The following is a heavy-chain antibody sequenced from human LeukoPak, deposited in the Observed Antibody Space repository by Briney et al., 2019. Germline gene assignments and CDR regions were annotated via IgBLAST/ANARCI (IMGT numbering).Heavy chain of an antibody. CDR1: GFTFSSYS. V-gene: IGHV3-21*01. CDR2: ISSSSSYI. Sequence: GGSLRLSCAASGFTFSSYSMNWVRQAPGKGLEWVSSISSSSSYIYYADSVKGRFTISRDNAKNSLYLQMNSLRAEDMAVYYCARDPLKRAFDIWGQGTMVTVSS. CDR3: ARDPLKRAFDI. J-gene: IGHJ3*02.